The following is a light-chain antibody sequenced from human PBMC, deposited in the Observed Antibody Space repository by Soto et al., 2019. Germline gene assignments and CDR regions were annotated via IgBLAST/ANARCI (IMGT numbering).Light chain of an antibody. CDR1: QSIDNY. V-gene: IGKV1-39*01. Sequence: DIQMTQSPSSLSASVGDRVTITCRTSQSIDNYLNWYQQKPGKAPKLLMYAASTLQSGVPSRFSGSGSETDFTLTIPSLQPEDLATDYCQQSYTTRFTFGPGTKVDLK. CDR3: QQSYTTRFT. J-gene: IGKJ3*01. CDR2: AAS.